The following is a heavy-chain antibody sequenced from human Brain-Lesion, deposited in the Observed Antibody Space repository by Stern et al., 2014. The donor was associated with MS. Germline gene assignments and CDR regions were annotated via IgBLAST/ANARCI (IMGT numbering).Heavy chain of an antibody. Sequence: QVQLVQSGAELQKPGSSEKDSCKDSGGTFSSYTVSWGRQAPGQGLERMGKIIPILGVANYAPKFQGRVTITADKFTGTAYMEVTSLRSEDTAIYYCTTSPYGLDAWGQGTTVTVSS. CDR2: IIPILGVA. V-gene: IGHV1-69*09. CDR3: TTSPYGLDA. CDR1: GGTFSSYT. D-gene: IGHD1-14*01. J-gene: IGHJ6*02.